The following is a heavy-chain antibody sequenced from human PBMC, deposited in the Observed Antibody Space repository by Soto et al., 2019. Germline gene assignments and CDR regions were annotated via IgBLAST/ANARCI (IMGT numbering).Heavy chain of an antibody. CDR2: IWYHGVDK. CDR1: GFTFSRQA. D-gene: IGHD2-15*01. J-gene: IGHJ4*02. CDR3: ATGFLGLSTAASCPLDS. V-gene: IGHV3-33*01. Sequence: QVQLVESGGGVVQPERSLRLSCAASGFTFSRQAMHWVRQAPGRGLEWVAVIWYHGVDKYYADSVKGRFTISRDNSKNTVYLQMNSLRGEDTAVYYCATGFLGLSTAASCPLDSWGQGRLVTVPS.